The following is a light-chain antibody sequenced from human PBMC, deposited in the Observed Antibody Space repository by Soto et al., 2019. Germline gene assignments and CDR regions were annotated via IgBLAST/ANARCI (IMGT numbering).Light chain of an antibody. V-gene: IGKV3-20*01. CDR1: QSVSSSY. J-gene: IGKJ1*01. CDR2: GAS. Sequence: EIVLTQSPGTLSLSPGERSTLSCRASQSVSSSYLAWYQHKPGQAPRLLIYGASSRATGIPDRFSGSGSGTDFTLTISRLEPEDFAVYYCQKYISSPRTFGQGTKVDIK. CDR3: QKYISSPRT.